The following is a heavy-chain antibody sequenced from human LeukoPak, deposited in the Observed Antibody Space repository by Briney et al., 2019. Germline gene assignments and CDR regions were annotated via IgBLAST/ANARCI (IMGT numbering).Heavy chain of an antibody. D-gene: IGHD2-2*01. J-gene: IGHJ4*02. CDR2: IYYSGST. CDR1: GGSISSGGYY. V-gene: IGHV4-31*03. Sequence: SETLSLTCTVSGGSISSGGYYWSWIRQHPGKGLEWIGYIYYSGSTYYNPSLKSRVTISVDTSKNQFSLELSSVTAADTAVYYCARVPRLYCSSTSCRKHYFDYWGQGTLVTVSS. CDR3: ARVPRLYCSSTSCRKHYFDY.